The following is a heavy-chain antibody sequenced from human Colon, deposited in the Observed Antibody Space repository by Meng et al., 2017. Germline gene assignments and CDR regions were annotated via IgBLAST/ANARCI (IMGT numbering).Heavy chain of an antibody. Sequence: GESLKISCAASGFTFSSYSMNWVRQAPWKGLEWVSSISSSSSYIYYADSVKGRFTISRDNAKNSLYLQMNSLRAEDTAVYYCARDRPQIFYAAKPTHDAFDIWGQGTMVTVSS. J-gene: IGHJ3*02. CDR2: ISSSSSYI. V-gene: IGHV3-21*01. D-gene: IGHD2-15*01. CDR3: ARDRPQIFYAAKPTHDAFDI. CDR1: GFTFSSYS.